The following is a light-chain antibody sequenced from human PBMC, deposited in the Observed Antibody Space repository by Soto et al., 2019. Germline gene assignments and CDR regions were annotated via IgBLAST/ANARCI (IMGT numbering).Light chain of an antibody. CDR2: GAS. V-gene: IGKV3-20*01. J-gene: IGKJ1*01. Sequence: IVLPQPPGTLSLSPGERATLSCRAIQSVSNNYLAWYQQKPGQAPRLLIYGASNRATGIPDRFSGSGSGTDFTLTISRLEPEDFAVYYCQQYGSSGTFGQGTKVDIK. CDR1: QSVSNNY. CDR3: QQYGSSGT.